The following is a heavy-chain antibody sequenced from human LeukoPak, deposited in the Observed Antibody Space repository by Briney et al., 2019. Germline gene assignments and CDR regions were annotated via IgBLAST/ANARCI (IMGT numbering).Heavy chain of an antibody. CDR3: AKGPLSSSNYYMDV. CDR1: GFTFSDYA. D-gene: IGHD3-10*01. J-gene: IGHJ6*03. V-gene: IGHV3-23*01. Sequence: GGSLRLSCAASGFTFSDYAVTWVRQAPGKGLEWVSSITGGTTYTYYADSMKGRFTISRDNSKNTLYLQMGSLRAEDTAVYYCAKGPLSSSNYYMDVWGKGTTVTVSS. CDR2: ITGGTTYT.